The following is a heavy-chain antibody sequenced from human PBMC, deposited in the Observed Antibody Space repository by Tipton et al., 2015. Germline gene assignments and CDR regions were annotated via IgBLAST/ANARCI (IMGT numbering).Heavy chain of an antibody. CDR2: IYYSGST. V-gene: IGHV4-31*03. D-gene: IGHD6-13*01. CDR1: GGSISSGGYY. Sequence: LRLSCTVSGGSISSGGYYWSWIRQHPGKGLEWIGYIYYSGSTYYNPSLRSRVTISVDTSKNQFSLKLSSVTAADTAVYYCAREAIARTYRSSWSTLIYYYGMDVWGQGTTVTVSS. CDR3: AREAIARTYRSSWSTLIYYYGMDV. J-gene: IGHJ6*02.